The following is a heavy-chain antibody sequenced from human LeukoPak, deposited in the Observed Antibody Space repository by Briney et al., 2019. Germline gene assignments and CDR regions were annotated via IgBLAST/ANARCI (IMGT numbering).Heavy chain of an antibody. Sequence: SETLSLTCTGSGVSISYGNYYWSWIRPPAGKGLEWIGRFYTSGSTTYNPSLKSRVTISVDTSKNQLSLKLSSVTAADTAIYYCAEDSSGYYSSFQHWGQGTLVTVSS. CDR1: GVSISYGNYY. D-gene: IGHD3-22*01. J-gene: IGHJ1*01. V-gene: IGHV4-61*02. CDR3: AEDSSGYYSSFQH. CDR2: FYTSGST.